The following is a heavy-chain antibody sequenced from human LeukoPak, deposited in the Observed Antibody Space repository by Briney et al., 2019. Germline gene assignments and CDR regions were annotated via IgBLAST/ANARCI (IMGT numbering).Heavy chain of an antibody. Sequence: PGGSLRLSCAASRFPFSSYSMNWVRQAPGKGLEWVSSITTSSRYIYFAHSVKGRFTISRDNAKKSLYLHMNSLRDEDTAVYYCARDLGSSGLYYAFDIWGQGTMVTVSS. CDR3: ARDLGSSGLYYAFDI. J-gene: IGHJ3*02. D-gene: IGHD6-19*01. V-gene: IGHV3-21*01. CDR2: ITTSSRYI. CDR1: RFPFSSYS.